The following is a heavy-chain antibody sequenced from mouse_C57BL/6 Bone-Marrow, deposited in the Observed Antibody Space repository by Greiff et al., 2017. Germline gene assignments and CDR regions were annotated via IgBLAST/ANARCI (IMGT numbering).Heavy chain of an antibody. CDR3: TGSTMITTWAY. Sequence: EVQLQESGGGLVQPGGSMKLSCAASGFTFSDAWMDWVRQSPEKGLEWVAEIRNKANNHATYYAESVKGRVTISRDDSKSSVYLQMNSLRAEDTGIYYCTGSTMITTWAYWGQGTLVTVSA. V-gene: IGHV6-6*01. J-gene: IGHJ3*01. CDR1: GFTFSDAW. CDR2: IRNKANNHAT. D-gene: IGHD2-4*01.